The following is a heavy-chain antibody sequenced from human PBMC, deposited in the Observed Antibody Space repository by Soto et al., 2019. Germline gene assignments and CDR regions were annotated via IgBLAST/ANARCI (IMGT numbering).Heavy chain of an antibody. V-gene: IGHV3-30*04. J-gene: IGHJ4*02. Sequence: QVQLVESEGGVVQPGRSLRLSCEASGFTFSSHSMHWVRQAPGKGLEWVAVIAFDGSYKYYADSVKGRFTISRDNSKNTLYLQMNSLRPEDTAVYYCARGASIVVPGTSFDYWGQGTLVTVSS. CDR1: GFTFSSHS. CDR2: IAFDGSYK. D-gene: IGHD6-19*01. CDR3: ARGASIVVPGTSFDY.